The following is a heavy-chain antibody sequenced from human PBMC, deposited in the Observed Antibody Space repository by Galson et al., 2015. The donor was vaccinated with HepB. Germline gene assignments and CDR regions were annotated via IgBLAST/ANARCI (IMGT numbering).Heavy chain of an antibody. CDR2: IYYSGST. V-gene: IGHV4-59*01. CDR3: ARVGYYDSSGYRNWFDP. J-gene: IGHJ5*02. D-gene: IGHD3-22*01. Sequence: SETLSLTCTVSGGSISSYYWSWIRQPPGKGLEWIGYIYYSGSTNYNPSLKSRVTISVDTSKNQFSLKLSSVTAADTAVYYCARVGYYDSSGYRNWFDPWGQGTLVTVSS. CDR1: GGSISSYY.